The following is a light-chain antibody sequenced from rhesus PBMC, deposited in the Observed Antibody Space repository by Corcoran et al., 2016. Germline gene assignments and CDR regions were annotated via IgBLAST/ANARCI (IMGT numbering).Light chain of an antibody. V-gene: IGKV1-22*01. CDR1: QSISSG. CDR2: KAA. CDR3: RQYSSSTYS. J-gene: IGKJ2*01. Sequence: DIQMTQSPSSLSASVGDTVTITCRASQSISSGLAWYQQKPGKAPKLLIYKAAGLQSGVPSRFSGNGSWTDFTLTISSLQPEDFSTYYCRQYSSSTYSFGQGTKVEIK.